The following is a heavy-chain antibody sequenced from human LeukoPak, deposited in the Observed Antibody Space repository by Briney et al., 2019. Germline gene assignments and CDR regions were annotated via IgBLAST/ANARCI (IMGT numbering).Heavy chain of an antibody. V-gene: IGHV1-46*01. J-gene: IGHJ4*02. D-gene: IGHD6-13*01. CDR2: INPSGGST. CDR1: GYTFTSYG. CDR3: ARTIAAAGTGRYYFDY. Sequence: GASVKVSCKASGYTFTSYGISWVRQAPGQGLEWMGIINPSGGSTSYAQKFQGRVTMTRDMSTSTVYMELSSLRSEDTAVYYCARTIAAAGTGRYYFDYWGQGTLVTVSS.